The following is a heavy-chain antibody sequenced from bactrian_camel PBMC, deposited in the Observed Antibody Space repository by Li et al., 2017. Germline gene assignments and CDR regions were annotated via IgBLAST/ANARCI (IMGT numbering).Heavy chain of an antibody. Sequence: HVQLVESGGGSVQVGGSLRLSCVVSDYTYSQYCVVWFRQASGKEREAVASIDSDGTTDYADSVKGRFTISKDNAKNTLFLQMNSLKPEDTAMYYCAAGPGDCYTGRSFPYWGQGTQVTVS. CDR3: AAGPGDCYTGRSFPY. CDR1: DYTYSQYC. D-gene: IGHD2*01. CDR2: IDSDGTT. V-gene: IGHV3S55*01. J-gene: IGHJ4*01.